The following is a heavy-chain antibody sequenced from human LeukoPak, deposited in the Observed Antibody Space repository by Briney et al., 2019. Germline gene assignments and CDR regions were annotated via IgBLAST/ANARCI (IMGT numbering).Heavy chain of an antibody. CDR3: AREVRHSSGYYYYYYMDV. Sequence: EASVKVSCKASGGTFSSYAISWVRQAPGQGLEWMGGIIPIFGTANYAQKFQGRVTITADKSTSTAYMELSSLRSEDTAVYYCAREVRHSSGYYYYYYMDVWGKGTTVTVSS. V-gene: IGHV1-69*06. CDR2: IIPIFGTA. CDR1: GGTFSSYA. J-gene: IGHJ6*03. D-gene: IGHD3-22*01.